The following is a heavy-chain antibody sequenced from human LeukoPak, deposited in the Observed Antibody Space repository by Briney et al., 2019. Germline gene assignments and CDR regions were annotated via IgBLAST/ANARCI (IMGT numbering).Heavy chain of an antibody. J-gene: IGHJ5*02. CDR1: GGSFSGYY. V-gene: IGHV4-34*01. CDR3: ARVRGYCSSTSCYFRPWFDP. CDR2: INHSGST. D-gene: IGHD2-2*01. Sequence: SETLSLTCAVYGGSFSGYYWSWIRQPPGKGLEWIGEINHSGSTNYNPSLKSRVTISVDTSKNQFSLKLSSVTAADTAVYYCARVRGYCSSTSCYFRPWFDPWGQGTLVTVSS.